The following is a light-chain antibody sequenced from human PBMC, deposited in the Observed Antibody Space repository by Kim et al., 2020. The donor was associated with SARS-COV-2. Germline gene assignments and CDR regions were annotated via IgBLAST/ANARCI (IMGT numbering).Light chain of an antibody. CDR3: NSRDSNDNVV. J-gene: IGLJ2*01. CDR1: SRKSYY. V-gene: IGLV3-19*01. Sequence: VVFGHTVRITCKGDSRKSYYATWFQQKPGPAPILVIYGKNTRPSGIPVRFSGSSSANTASLTITETQAGDEADYYCNSRDSNDNVVFGGGTKLTVL. CDR2: GKN.